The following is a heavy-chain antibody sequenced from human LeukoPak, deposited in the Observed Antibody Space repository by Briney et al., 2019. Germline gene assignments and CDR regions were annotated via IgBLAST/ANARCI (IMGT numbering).Heavy chain of an antibody. CDR2: VYYTGKT. CDR3: ARDPGGWPDY. CDR1: GGSINTYY. J-gene: IGHJ4*02. Sequence: SETLSHTCTVSGGSINTYYWTWIRQSPGKGLEWIGSVYYTGKTDYNPSFRSRVTISLDKSKSQFSLKLISVTAADTAVYYCARDPGGWPDYWGQGTLVTVSS. D-gene: IGHD2-15*01. V-gene: IGHV4-59*01.